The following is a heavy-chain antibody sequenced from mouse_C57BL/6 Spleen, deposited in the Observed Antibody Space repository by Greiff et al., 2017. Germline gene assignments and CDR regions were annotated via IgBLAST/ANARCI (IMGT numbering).Heavy chain of an antibody. J-gene: IGHJ3*01. D-gene: IGHD2-4*01. CDR2: ISSGSSTI. Sequence: DVMLVESGGGLVKPGGSLKLSCAASGFTFSDYGMHWVRQAPEKGLEWVAYISSGSSTIYYADTVKGRFTISRDNAKNTLFLQMTSLRSEDTAMYYCARAYDYDDAGFAYWGQGTLVTVSA. CDR1: GFTFSDYG. V-gene: IGHV5-17*01. CDR3: ARAYDYDDAGFAY.